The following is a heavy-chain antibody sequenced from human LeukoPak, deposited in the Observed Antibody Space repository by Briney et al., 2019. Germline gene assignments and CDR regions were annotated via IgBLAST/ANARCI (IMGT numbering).Heavy chain of an antibody. CDR3: ARASSAAGTGGGNYYFDY. J-gene: IGHJ4*02. CDR1: GFTFSDYY. CDR2: ISYDGSNK. Sequence: PGGSLRLSCAASGFTFSDYYMSWIRQAPGKGLEWVAVISYDGSNKYYADSVKGRFTISRDNSKNTLYLQMNSLRAEDTAVYYCARASSAAGTGGGNYYFDYWGQGTLVTVSS. D-gene: IGHD6-13*01. V-gene: IGHV3-30-3*01.